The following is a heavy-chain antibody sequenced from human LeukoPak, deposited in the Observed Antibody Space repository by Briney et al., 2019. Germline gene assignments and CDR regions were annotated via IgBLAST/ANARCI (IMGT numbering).Heavy chain of an antibody. CDR3: ARDRNIVGATGIDY. CDR1: GGSVSSGSYY. CDR2: IYYSGST. J-gene: IGHJ4*02. V-gene: IGHV4-61*01. D-gene: IGHD1-26*01. Sequence: SETLSLTCTVSGGSVSSGSYYWSWIRQPPGKGLEWIGYIYYSGSTNYNPSLKSRVTISVDTSKNQFSPKLSSVTAADTAVYYCARDRNIVGATGIDYWGQGTLVTVSS.